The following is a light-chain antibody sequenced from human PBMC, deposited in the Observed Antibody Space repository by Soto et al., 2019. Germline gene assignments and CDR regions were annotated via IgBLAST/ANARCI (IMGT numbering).Light chain of an antibody. CDR3: CSYAGSYTGV. CDR2: DVS. J-gene: IGLJ3*02. V-gene: IGLV2-11*01. CDR1: SSDVGGYNY. Sequence: QSVLTQPRSVSGSPGQSVTISCTGTSSDVGGYNYVSWYQQHPGKAPKLMIYDVSQRPSGVPDRFARSKSGNTASLTISGLHAEDEADYYCCSYAGSYTGVFGGGTKLPVL.